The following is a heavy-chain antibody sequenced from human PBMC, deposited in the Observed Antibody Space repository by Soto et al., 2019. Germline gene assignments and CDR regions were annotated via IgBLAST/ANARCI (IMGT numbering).Heavy chain of an antibody. Sequence: PGGSLRLSCAASGFTCSSYGMHWVRQAPGKGLEWVAVIWYDGSNKYYADSVKGRFTISRDNSKNTLYLQMNSLRAEDTAVYYCARVHWKRDGYTLDYWGQGTLVTVS. CDR2: IWYDGSNK. V-gene: IGHV3-33*01. D-gene: IGHD5-12*01. CDR1: GFTCSSYG. J-gene: IGHJ4*02. CDR3: ARVHWKRDGYTLDY.